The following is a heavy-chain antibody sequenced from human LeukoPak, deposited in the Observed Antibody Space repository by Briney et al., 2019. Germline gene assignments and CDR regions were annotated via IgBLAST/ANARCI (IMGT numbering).Heavy chain of an antibody. CDR1: GYTFTSYG. CDR3: ARTHSSGWYGMDY. Sequence: SVKVSCKASGYTFTSYGISWVRQAPGQGLEWMGRIIPILGIANYAQKFQGRVTITADKSTSTAYMELSSLRSEDTAVYYCARTHSSGWYGMDYWGQGTLVTVSS. J-gene: IGHJ4*02. D-gene: IGHD6-19*01. CDR2: IIPILGIA. V-gene: IGHV1-69*04.